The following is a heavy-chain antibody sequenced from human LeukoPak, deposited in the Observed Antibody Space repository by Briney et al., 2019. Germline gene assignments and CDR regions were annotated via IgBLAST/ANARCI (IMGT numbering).Heavy chain of an antibody. CDR2: ISSSSSTI. J-gene: IGHJ4*02. CDR3: ARGIAAAGAVDY. D-gene: IGHD6-13*01. CDR1: GFTFSSYS. V-gene: IGHV3-48*01. Sequence: GGSLRLSCAASGFTFSSYSMNWVRQAPGKGLEWVSYISSSSSTIYYADSVKGRFTVSRDNSKNTLYLQMNSLRTEDTAVYYCARGIAAAGAVDYWGQGTLVTVSS.